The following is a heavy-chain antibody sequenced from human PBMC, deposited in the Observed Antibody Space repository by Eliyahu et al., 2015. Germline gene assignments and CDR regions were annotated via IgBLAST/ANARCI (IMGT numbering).Heavy chain of an antibody. D-gene: IGHD5-24*01. CDR2: IYPGDSDT. J-gene: IGHJ6*02. Sequence: EVQLVQSGAEVKKPGESLKISCQGSGXSFTTYWIGWVRQMPGKGLEWMGIIYPGDSDTKYNPSFQGQVTISVDKSISTAYLQWSSLEASDTAMYYCARHNTLMANSNYYTMDVWGQGTTVTVSS. V-gene: IGHV5-51*01. CDR3: ARHNTLMANSNYYTMDV. CDR1: GXSFTTYW.